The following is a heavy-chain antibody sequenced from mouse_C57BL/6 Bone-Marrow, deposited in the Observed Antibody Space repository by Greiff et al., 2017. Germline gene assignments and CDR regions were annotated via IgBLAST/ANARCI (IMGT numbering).Heavy chain of an antibody. D-gene: IGHD2-4*01. V-gene: IGHV1-69*01. J-gene: IGHJ2*01. CDR3: ARGGGLRPDY. Sequence: QVQLQQPGAELVMPGASVKLSCKASGYTFTSYWMHWVKQRPGQGLEWIGELDPSDSYTNYNQKFKGKSTLTVDKSSSTAYMQLSSLTSEYSAVXYCARGGGLRPDYWGQGTTLTVSA. CDR2: LDPSDSYT. CDR1: GYTFTSYW.